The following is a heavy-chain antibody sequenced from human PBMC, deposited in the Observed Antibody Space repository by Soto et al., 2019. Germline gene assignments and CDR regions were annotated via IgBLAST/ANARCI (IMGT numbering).Heavy chain of an antibody. Sequence: HPGGSLRLSCTTSGFNFGDYAMIWLRQDPGKGLEWLAFIRSKASGGTAEYAASVKDRFTILRDDSEGIAYLQMNSLKTEDTAVYYCTRDKFGERAFDYWGQGALVTVSS. CDR2: IRSKASGGTA. J-gene: IGHJ4*02. V-gene: IGHV3-49*03. D-gene: IGHD3-10*01. CDR1: GFNFGDYA. CDR3: TRDKFGERAFDY.